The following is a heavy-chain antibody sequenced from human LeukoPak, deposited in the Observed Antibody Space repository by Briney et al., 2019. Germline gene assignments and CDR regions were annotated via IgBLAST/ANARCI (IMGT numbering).Heavy chain of an antibody. V-gene: IGHV4-34*01. CDR2: INHSGST. D-gene: IGHD6-19*01. CDR1: GGSFSGYY. Sequence: SETLSLTCAVYGGSFSGYYWSWIRQPPGKGLEWIGEINHSGSTNYNPSLKSRVTISVDTSKNQFSLKLSSVTAADTAVCYCARCGQWLAHDYWGQGTLVTVSS. J-gene: IGHJ4*02. CDR3: ARCGQWLAHDY.